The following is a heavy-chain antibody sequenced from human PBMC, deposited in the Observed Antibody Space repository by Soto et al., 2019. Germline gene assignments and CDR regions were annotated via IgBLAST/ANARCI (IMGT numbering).Heavy chain of an antibody. D-gene: IGHD3-9*01. V-gene: IGHV3-30*18. CDR2: ISYDGSNK. CDR1: GFTFSSYG. CDR3: AKDMNVLRYFDWFFDY. J-gene: IGHJ4*02. Sequence: QVQLVESGGGVVQPGRSLRLSCAASGFTFSSYGMHWVRQAPGKGLAWVAVISYDGSNKYYADSVKGRFTISRDNSKNTLDLQMNSLRAEDTAVYYCAKDMNVLRYFDWFFDYWGQGTLVTVCS.